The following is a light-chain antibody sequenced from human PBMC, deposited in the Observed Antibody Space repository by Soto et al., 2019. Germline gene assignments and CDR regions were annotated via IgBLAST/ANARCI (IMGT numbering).Light chain of an antibody. V-gene: IGKV1-27*01. CDR1: QDISNY. CDR2: TAS. J-gene: IGKJ3*01. Sequence: DIQMTQSPSSLSASVGDRVTITCRASQDISNYLAWYQQKPGKVPELLIYTASTLQSGVPSQFSGSGSGTDLTLTISSLQPKYVATYYCQENNSAPITFGSGTKVDIK. CDR3: QENNSAPIT.